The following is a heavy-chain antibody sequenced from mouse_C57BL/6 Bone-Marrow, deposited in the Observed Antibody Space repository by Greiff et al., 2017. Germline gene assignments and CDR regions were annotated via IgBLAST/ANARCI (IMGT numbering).Heavy chain of an antibody. Sequence: QVQLQQPGAELVKPGASVKLSCKASGYTFTSYWMQWVKQRPGQGLEWIGEIDPSDSYTNYNQKFKGKATLTVDTSSSTAYMQLSSLTSEDSAVYHCARYDYDGAYWGQGTLVTVSA. J-gene: IGHJ3*01. CDR1: GYTFTSYW. D-gene: IGHD2-4*01. V-gene: IGHV1-50*01. CDR2: IDPSDSYT. CDR3: ARYDYDGAY.